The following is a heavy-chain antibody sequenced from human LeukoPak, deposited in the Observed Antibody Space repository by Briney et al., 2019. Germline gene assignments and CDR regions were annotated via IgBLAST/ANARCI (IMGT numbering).Heavy chain of an antibody. V-gene: IGHV3-64*01. CDR1: GFTFSTYT. CDR2: ISSNGGTT. D-gene: IGHD1-26*01. J-gene: IGHJ4*02. Sequence: GGSLRLSCAASGFTFSTYTMHWVRQAPGKGLEYVSAISSNGGTTYYANSVKGRFTISRDNSKNTLYLQMGSLRAEDTAVYYCAKVRQEPGYWGQGTLVTVSS. CDR3: AKVRQEPGY.